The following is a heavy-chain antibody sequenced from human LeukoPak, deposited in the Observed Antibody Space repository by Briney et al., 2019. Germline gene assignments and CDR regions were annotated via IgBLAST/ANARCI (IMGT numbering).Heavy chain of an antibody. CDR2: IYHSGST. V-gene: IGHV4-4*02. Sequence: PSGTLSLTCAVSGGSISSSNWWSWVRQPPGKGLEWIGEIYHSGSTNYNPSLKSRVTISVDKSKNQFSLKLSSVTAADTAVYYCARAPYSSGWYGVGPALDYWGQGTLVTVSS. CDR1: GGSISSSNW. CDR3: ARAPYSSGWYGVGPALDY. D-gene: IGHD6-19*01. J-gene: IGHJ4*02.